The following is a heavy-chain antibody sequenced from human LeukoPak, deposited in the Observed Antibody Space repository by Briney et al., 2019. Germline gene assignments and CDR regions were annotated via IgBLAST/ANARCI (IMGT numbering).Heavy chain of an antibody. V-gene: IGHV4-39*01. Sequence: SDTLSLTCTVSGGSVSSYEYYWGWIRQPPGKGLEWIGNTYYSGSTYYNPSLKSRLTMSVDTSKNQFSLKMSSVTAADTAVYYCARLSKGRYFDYIFDHWGQGALVTDS. CDR3: ARLSKGRYFDYIFDH. J-gene: IGHJ4*02. CDR2: TYYSGST. CDR1: GGSVSSYEYY. D-gene: IGHD3-9*01.